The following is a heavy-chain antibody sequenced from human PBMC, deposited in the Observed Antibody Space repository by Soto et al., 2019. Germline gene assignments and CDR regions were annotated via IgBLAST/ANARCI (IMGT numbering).Heavy chain of an antibody. CDR3: ARDPKPVLRFLEWLSYGMDV. V-gene: IGHV4-31*03. D-gene: IGHD3-3*01. Sequence: SETLSLTCTVSGGSISSGGYYWSWIRQNPGKGLEWIGYIYYSGSTYYNPSLKRRVTISVDTSKNQFSLKLSSVTAADTAVYYYARDPKPVLRFLEWLSYGMDVWGQGTTVTVSS. CDR2: IYYSGST. J-gene: IGHJ6*02. CDR1: GGSISSGGYY.